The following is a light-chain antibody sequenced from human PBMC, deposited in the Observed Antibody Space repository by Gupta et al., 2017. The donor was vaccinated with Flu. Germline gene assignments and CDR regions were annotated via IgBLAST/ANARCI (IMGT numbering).Light chain of an antibody. CDR1: QSVSSY. Sequence: PVTLSLSPGERATLSCRASQSVSSYLAWYQQKPGQAPRLLIYDASNRATGIPARFSGSGSGTDFTLTISSLEPEDFAVYYCQQRSKWPLTFGGGTEVEIK. CDR2: DAS. J-gene: IGKJ4*01. V-gene: IGKV3-11*01. CDR3: QQRSKWPLT.